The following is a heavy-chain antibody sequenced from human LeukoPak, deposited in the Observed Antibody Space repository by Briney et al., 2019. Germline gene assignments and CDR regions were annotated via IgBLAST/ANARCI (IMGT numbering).Heavy chain of an antibody. CDR3: ARGPYKYDGSGAFDI. Sequence: SETLSLTCSVSDDSITMYYWSWIRQPAGKGLEWIGRIYTSGSTNYNPSLKSRVTISVDTSKNQFSLKLTSVTAADTAVYYCARGPYKYDGSGAFDIWGQGTMVTVSS. CDR2: IYTSGST. J-gene: IGHJ3*02. CDR1: DDSITMYY. V-gene: IGHV4-4*07. D-gene: IGHD3-22*01.